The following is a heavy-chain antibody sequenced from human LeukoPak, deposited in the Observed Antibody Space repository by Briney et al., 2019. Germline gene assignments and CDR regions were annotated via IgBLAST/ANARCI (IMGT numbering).Heavy chain of an antibody. Sequence: GGSLRLSCAASGFIFDDYAMHWVRQAPGKGLEWVSGISWNSGSIGYADSVKGRFTISRDNAKNSLYLQMNSLRAEDTALYYCAKDMLATVVTPSDYWGQGTLVTVSS. CDR1: GFIFDDYA. J-gene: IGHJ4*02. CDR2: ISWNSGSI. D-gene: IGHD4-23*01. CDR3: AKDMLATVVTPSDY. V-gene: IGHV3-9*01.